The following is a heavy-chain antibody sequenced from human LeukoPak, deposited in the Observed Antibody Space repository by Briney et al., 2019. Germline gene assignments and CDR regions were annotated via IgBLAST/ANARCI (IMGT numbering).Heavy chain of an antibody. CDR3: ARDRVRTTRNWFDP. D-gene: IGHD2-15*01. CDR1: GYTFTSYG. J-gene: IGHJ5*02. CDR2: ISAYNDNT. V-gene: IGHV1-18*01. Sequence: ASVKVSCKASGYTFTSYGISWVRQAPGQGLEWMGWISAYNDNTNYAQKLQGRVTMTTDTSTSTAYMELRSLRSDDTAVYYCARDRVRTTRNWFDPWGQGTLVTVSS.